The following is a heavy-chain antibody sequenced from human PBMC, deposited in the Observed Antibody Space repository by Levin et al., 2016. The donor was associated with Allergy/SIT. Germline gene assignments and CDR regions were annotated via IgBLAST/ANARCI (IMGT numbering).Heavy chain of an antibody. CDR2: IYYSGST. V-gene: IGHV4-31*02. Sequence: WIRQPPGKGLEWIGYIYYSGSTYYNPSLKSRVTISVDTSKNQFSLKLSSVTAADTAVYYCARDGGRSNYWGQGTLVTVSS. CDR3: ARDGGRSNY. J-gene: IGHJ4*02. D-gene: IGHD2-15*01.